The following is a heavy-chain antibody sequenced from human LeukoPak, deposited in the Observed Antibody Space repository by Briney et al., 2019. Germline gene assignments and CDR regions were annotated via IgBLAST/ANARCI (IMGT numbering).Heavy chain of an antibody. D-gene: IGHD4-17*01. CDR3: ARDYGDYPFYAFDI. V-gene: IGHV3-74*01. Sequence: PGGSLRLSCAASGFTFSSYLMHWVRQAPGKGLVWVSRINSDGSSTSYADSVKGRFTISRDNAKNTLYLQMNSLRAEDTAVYYCARDYGDYPFYAFDIWGQGTMVTVSS. J-gene: IGHJ3*02. CDR1: GFTFSSYL. CDR2: INSDGSST.